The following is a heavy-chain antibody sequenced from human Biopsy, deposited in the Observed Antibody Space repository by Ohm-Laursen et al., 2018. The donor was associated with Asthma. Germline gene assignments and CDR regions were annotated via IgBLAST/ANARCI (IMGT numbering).Heavy chain of an antibody. D-gene: IGHD4-17*01. CDR1: GAYIGSRDHH. V-gene: IGHV4-30-4*01. CDR3: ARVASYGDFYFGIDV. Sequence: TLSLTCTVGGAYIGSRDHHWSWIRQSPGTGLEWIGFVFWSGTTHYNRSLERRLSISIDTTRNEFSMTLRSVTAADTAVYFCARVASYGDFYFGIDVWGPGTTVSVS. J-gene: IGHJ6*02. CDR2: VFWSGTT.